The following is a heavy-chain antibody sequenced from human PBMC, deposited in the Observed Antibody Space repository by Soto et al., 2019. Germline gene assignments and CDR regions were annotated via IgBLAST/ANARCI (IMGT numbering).Heavy chain of an antibody. CDR1: GSSISSGGYY. V-gene: IGHV4-31*03. Sequence: PSETLSLTCTVSGSSISSGGYYWSWIRQHPGKGLEWIGYIYYSGSTYYNPSLKSRVTISVDTSKNQFSLKLSSVTAADTAVYYCGKVDTAMVRGFDVWGQGTTVTVSS. D-gene: IGHD5-18*01. J-gene: IGHJ6*02. CDR3: GKVDTAMVRGFDV. CDR2: IYYSGST.